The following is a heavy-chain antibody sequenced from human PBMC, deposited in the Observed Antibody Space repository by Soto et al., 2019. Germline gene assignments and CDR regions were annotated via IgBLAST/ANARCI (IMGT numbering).Heavy chain of an antibody. CDR3: ARNFHSSGYYLGFDY. V-gene: IGHV1-69*12. D-gene: IGHD6-19*01. J-gene: IGHJ4*02. Sequence: QVQLVQSGAEVKKPGSSVKVSCKASGGTFSSFAISWVRQAPGQRLEWMGGIIPTFATANYAQKFQGRVTITADESRSTAYMELSSLSSEDSAVYYCARNFHSSGYYLGFDYWGQGTLVTVSS. CDR1: GGTFSSFA. CDR2: IIPTFATA.